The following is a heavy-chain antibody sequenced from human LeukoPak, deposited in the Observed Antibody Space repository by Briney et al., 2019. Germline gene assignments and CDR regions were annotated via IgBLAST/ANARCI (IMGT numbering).Heavy chain of an antibody. CDR2: ISYDGSNK. CDR1: GFTFSSYA. J-gene: IGHJ5*02. CDR3: ARDRTLGWFDP. V-gene: IGHV3-30-3*01. D-gene: IGHD2-2*01. Sequence: GGSLRLSCAASGFTFSSYAMHWVRQAPGKGLEWVAVISYDGSNKYYADSVKGRFTISRDNSKNTLYLQMNSLRAEDTAVYYCARDRTLGWFDPWGQGTLVTVSS.